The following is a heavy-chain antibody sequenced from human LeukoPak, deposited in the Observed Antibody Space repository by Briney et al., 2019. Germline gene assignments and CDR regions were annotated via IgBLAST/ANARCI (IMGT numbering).Heavy chain of an antibody. D-gene: IGHD6-6*01. V-gene: IGHV1-18*01. J-gene: IGHJ5*02. CDR3: ARARSGSSSGRFDP. Sequence: ASVKVSCKASGYTFTSYAMNWVRQAPGQGLEWMGWISAYNGNTNYAQKLQGRVTMTTDTSTSTAYMELRSLRSDDTAVYYCARARSGSSSGRFDPWGQGTLVTVSS. CDR1: GYTFTSYA. CDR2: ISAYNGNT.